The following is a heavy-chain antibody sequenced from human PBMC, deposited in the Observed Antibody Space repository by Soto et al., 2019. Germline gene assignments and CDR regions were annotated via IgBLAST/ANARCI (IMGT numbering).Heavy chain of an antibody. D-gene: IGHD2-8*01. Sequence: GSLRLSCAASGFTFSSYSMNWVRQAPGKGLEWVSYISSSSSTIYYADSVKGRFTISRDNAKNSLYLQMNSLRDEDTAVYYCARDERIMVYGHPNIFEAIISLDLWGQVTRVTVS. CDR1: GFTFSSYS. V-gene: IGHV3-48*02. CDR3: ARDERIMVYGHPNIFEAIISLDL. CDR2: ISSSSSTI. J-gene: IGHJ3*01.